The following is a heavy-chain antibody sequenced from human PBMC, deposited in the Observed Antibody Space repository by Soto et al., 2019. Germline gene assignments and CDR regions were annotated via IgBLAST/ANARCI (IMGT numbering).Heavy chain of an antibody. V-gene: IGHV4-31*03. D-gene: IGHD5-12*01. Sequence: SETLSLTCTVSGGSISSGGYYWSWIRQHPGKGLEWIGYIYYSGSTYYNPSLKSRVTISVDTSKNQFSLKLSPVTAADTAVYYCARSSGNDFDYWGQGTLVTVSS. CDR3: ARSSGNDFDY. CDR2: IYYSGST. CDR1: GGSISSGGYY. J-gene: IGHJ4*02.